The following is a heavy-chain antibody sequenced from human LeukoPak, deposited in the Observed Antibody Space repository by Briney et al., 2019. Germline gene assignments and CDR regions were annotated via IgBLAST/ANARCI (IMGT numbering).Heavy chain of an antibody. CDR2: IFASGST. D-gene: IGHD5-12*01. Sequence: PSETLSLTCTVSGASLSNNQWSWIRQPAGKGLEWIGRIFASGSTNYNPSLKSRVTMSVDTSKNQFSLKLTSVTAADPAVYYCARGAGYSREGNYYLYMGVSGKGTKVRVSS. CDR3: ARGAGYSREGNYYLYMGV. CDR1: GASLSNNQ. V-gene: IGHV4-4*07. J-gene: IGHJ6*03.